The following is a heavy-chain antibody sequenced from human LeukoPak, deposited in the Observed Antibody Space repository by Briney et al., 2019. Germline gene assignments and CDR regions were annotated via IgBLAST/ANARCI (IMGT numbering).Heavy chain of an antibody. CDR2: ISDYNGNT. D-gene: IGHD3-10*01. J-gene: IGHJ4*02. CDR1: GYTFTSYG. Sequence: ASVKVSCKACGYTFTSYGISWVRQAPGRGLEWMGWISDYNGNTNYAQKLQGRVTMTTDTSTSTAYMELRSLRSDDTAVYYCARDRSLELLWFGEASDYWGQGTLVTVSS. CDR3: ARDRSLELLWFGEASDY. V-gene: IGHV1-18*01.